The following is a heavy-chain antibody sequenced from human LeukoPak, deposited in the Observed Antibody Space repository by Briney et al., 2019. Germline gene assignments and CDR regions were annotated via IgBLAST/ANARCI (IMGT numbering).Heavy chain of an antibody. V-gene: IGHV3-21*01. CDR2: ISSSSSYI. Sequence: KSGGSLRLSCAASGFTFSSYSMNWVRQAPGKGLEWVSSISSSSSYIYYADSVKGRFTISRDNAKNSLYLQMNSLRAEDTAVYYCARDPKTYYGDFATLGYWGQGTLVTVSS. J-gene: IGHJ4*02. CDR3: ARDPKTYYGDFATLGY. CDR1: GFTFSSYS. D-gene: IGHD4-17*01.